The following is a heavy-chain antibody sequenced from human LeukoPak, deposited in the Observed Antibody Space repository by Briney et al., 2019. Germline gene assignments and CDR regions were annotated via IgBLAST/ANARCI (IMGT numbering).Heavy chain of an antibody. CDR1: GYSFTSYW. J-gene: IGHJ3*02. CDR3: ATTLAGDSSSWYSVFDI. V-gene: IGHV5-51*07. D-gene: IGHD6-13*01. CDR2: IYPGDSDT. Sequence: GESLKISCKGSGYSFTSYWIGWVHQMPGKGLEWMGIIYPGDSDTRYSPSFQGQVTISADKSISTAYLQWSSLKASDTAMYYCATTLAGDSSSWYSVFDIWGQGTMVTVSS.